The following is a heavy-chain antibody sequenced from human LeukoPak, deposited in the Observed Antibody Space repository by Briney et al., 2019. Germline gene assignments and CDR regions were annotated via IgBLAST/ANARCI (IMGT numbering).Heavy chain of an antibody. CDR1: GFTFSSYA. Sequence: GGSLRLSCAASGFTFSSYAMSWVRQAPGKGPEWVSVISGSGGNRYYADFVKGRFTISRDNSKNTMYLQMNSVRAEDTAVYYCARVLRYCSGGNCYSGGLGYMDVWGKGTTVTISS. D-gene: IGHD2-15*01. CDR3: ARVLRYCSGGNCYSGGLGYMDV. V-gene: IGHV3-23*01. CDR2: ISGSGGNR. J-gene: IGHJ6*03.